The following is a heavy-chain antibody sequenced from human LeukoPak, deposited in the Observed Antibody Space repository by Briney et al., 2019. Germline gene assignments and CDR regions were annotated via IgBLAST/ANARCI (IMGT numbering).Heavy chain of an antibody. V-gene: IGHV4-59*11. Sequence: SETLSLTCTVSGVSMRTHHWNWVRQTPGKGLEWVGYVFDSGRTKENPSLKSRVTLSADTSKNQLSLRLSSVTAADTAVYYCTTIKRGNIFGYFDFWGQGILVTVSS. CDR3: TTIKRGNIFGYFDF. D-gene: IGHD5-18*01. J-gene: IGHJ4*02. CDR2: VFDSGRT. CDR1: GVSMRTHH.